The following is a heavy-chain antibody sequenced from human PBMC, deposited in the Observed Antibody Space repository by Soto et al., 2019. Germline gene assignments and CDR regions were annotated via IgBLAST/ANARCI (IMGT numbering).Heavy chain of an antibody. Sequence: GGSLRLSCAASGFTFSNYWMSWVRQAPGKGLEWVADINQDGGVKHYLDSVKGRFTISRDNAKNSLYLQMNSLRDEDTAVYYCARDAPPLAYYYDPNWFDPWGQGTLVTVSS. D-gene: IGHD3-22*01. J-gene: IGHJ5*02. V-gene: IGHV3-7*01. CDR3: ARDAPPLAYYYDPNWFDP. CDR1: GFTFSNYW. CDR2: INQDGGVK.